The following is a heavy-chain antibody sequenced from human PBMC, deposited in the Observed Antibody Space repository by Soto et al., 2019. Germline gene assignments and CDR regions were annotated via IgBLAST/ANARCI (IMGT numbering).Heavy chain of an antibody. D-gene: IGHD2-8*01. J-gene: IGHJ6*02. Sequence: AVKVSCKASGFTFTSSAVQWVRQARGQRLEWIGWIVVGSGNTNYAQKFQERVTITRDMSTSTAYMELSSLRSEDTAVYYCAAGCTNGVCYYYYGMDVWGQGTTVTVSS. CDR2: IVVGSGNT. V-gene: IGHV1-58*01. CDR3: AAGCTNGVCYYYYGMDV. CDR1: GFTFTSSA.